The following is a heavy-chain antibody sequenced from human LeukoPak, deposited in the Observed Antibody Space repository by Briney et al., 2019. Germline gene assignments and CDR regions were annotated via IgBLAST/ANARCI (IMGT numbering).Heavy chain of an antibody. D-gene: IGHD3-3*01. CDR3: ARRSTIFGVVNFGNAFDI. CDR2: IYPGDSDT. CDR1: GYSFTSYW. V-gene: IGHV5-51*01. Sequence: GESLKISCKGSGYSFTSYWIGWVRQMPGKGLEWMGIIYPGDSDTRYSPSFQGQVTISADKSISTAYLQWSGLKASDTAMYYCARRSTIFGVVNFGNAFDIWGQGTMVTVSS. J-gene: IGHJ3*02.